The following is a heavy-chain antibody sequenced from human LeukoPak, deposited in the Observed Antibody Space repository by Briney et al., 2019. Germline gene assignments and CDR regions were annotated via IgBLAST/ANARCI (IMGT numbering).Heavy chain of an antibody. V-gene: IGHV3-23*01. CDR3: ARVIAVAGPGDY. CDR1: GFTFSNYA. J-gene: IGHJ4*02. CDR2: ISGSGGST. D-gene: IGHD6-19*01. Sequence: QPGGSLRLSCAASGFTFSNYAMTWVRQAPGKGLEWVSGISGSGGSTYYADSVKGRFTISRDNSKNTLYLQMNSLRAEDTAVYYCARVIAVAGPGDYWGQGTLVTVSS.